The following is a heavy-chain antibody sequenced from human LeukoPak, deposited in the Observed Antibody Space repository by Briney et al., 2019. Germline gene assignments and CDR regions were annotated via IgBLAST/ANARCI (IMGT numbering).Heavy chain of an antibody. J-gene: IGHJ4*02. V-gene: IGHV3-23*01. CDR1: GFTFSNYA. Sequence: GGSLRLSCAASGFTFSNYAMNWVRQAPGKGLEWVSAISGSGDSTYYADSVKGRFTISRDNSKNTLYLQMNSLRAEDTAVYYCAKDPKWGARVWGQGTLVTVSS. CDR3: AKDPKWGARV. CDR2: ISGSGDST. D-gene: IGHD7-27*01.